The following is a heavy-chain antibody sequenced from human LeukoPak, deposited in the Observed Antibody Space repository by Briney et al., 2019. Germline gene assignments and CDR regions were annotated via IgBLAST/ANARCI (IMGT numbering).Heavy chain of an antibody. D-gene: IGHD3-16*01. J-gene: IGHJ5*02. CDR3: ARGQGGYDAKNNWFDP. CDR1: GYTFSNFG. V-gene: IGHV1-18*01. CDR2: ISTYNGNT. Sequence: ASVKVSCKASGYTFSNFGISWVRQAPGQGLEWMGWISTYNGNTNFGQNLQGRLTMTTDTSTSTAYMELTSLTSDDKAVYYCARGQGGYDAKNNWFDPWGQGTLVTVSS.